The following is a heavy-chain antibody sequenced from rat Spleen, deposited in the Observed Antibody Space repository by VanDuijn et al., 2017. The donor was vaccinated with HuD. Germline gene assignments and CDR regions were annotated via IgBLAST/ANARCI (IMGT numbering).Heavy chain of an antibody. D-gene: IGHD1-4*01. CDR2: ISPSGGST. CDR3: TREAGLPFHYFDY. Sequence: EVQLVESGGGLVQPGRSLKLSCAASGFTFSNYDMAWVRQAPTKGLEWVASISPSGGSTYYRDSVKGRFTVSRDNAKSTLYLQMDSLRSEDTATYYCTREAGLPFHYFDYWGQGVMVTVSS. J-gene: IGHJ2*01. CDR1: GFTFSNYD. V-gene: IGHV5-27*01.